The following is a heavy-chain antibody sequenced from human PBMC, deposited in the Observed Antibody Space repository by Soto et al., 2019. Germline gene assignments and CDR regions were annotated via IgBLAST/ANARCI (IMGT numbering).Heavy chain of an antibody. V-gene: IGHV1-69*13. J-gene: IGHJ5*02. Sequence: SVKVSCKASGYTFTNYGISWVRQAPGQGLEWMGGIIPIFGTANYAQKFQGRVTITADESTSTAYMELSSLRSEDTAVYYCARADFEYSWFDPWGQGTLVTVSS. CDR1: GYTFTNYG. D-gene: IGHD6-6*01. CDR3: ARADFEYSWFDP. CDR2: IIPIFGTA.